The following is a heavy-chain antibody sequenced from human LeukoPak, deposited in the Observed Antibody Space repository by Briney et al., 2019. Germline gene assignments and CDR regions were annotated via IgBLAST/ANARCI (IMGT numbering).Heavy chain of an antibody. D-gene: IGHD3-3*01. V-gene: IGHV1-69*04. CDR2: IIPIFGIA. J-gene: IGHJ6*02. CDR1: GGTLSSYA. CDR3: ASSIFGVVQGYYYYGMDV. Sequence: ASVKVSCKASGGTLSSYAISWVRQAPGQGLEWMGRIIPIFGIANYAQKFQGRVTITADKSTSTAYMELSSLRSEDTAVYYCASSIFGVVQGYYYYGMDVWGQGTTVTVSS.